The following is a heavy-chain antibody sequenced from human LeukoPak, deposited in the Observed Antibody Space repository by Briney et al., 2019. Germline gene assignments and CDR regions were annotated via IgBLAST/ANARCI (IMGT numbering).Heavy chain of an antibody. V-gene: IGHV4-39*01. CDR1: GGSISSSSYY. J-gene: IGHJ5*02. Sequence: SETLSLTCTVSGGSISSSSYYWGWIRQPPGKGLEWIGSIYYSGSTYYNPSLKSRVTISVDTSKNQFSLKLSSVPAADTAVYYCARSTADYYGSGRYNWFDPWGQGTLVTVSS. D-gene: IGHD3-10*01. CDR2: IYYSGST. CDR3: ARSTADYYGSGRYNWFDP.